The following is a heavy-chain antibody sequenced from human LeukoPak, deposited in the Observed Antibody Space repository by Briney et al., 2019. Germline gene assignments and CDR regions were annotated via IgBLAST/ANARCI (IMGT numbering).Heavy chain of an antibody. CDR2: IYDSGST. CDR1: GDSISSYY. Sequence: SETPSLTCTVSGDSISSYYWSWIRQPPGKGLEWIGYIYDSGSTNYNPSLKSRVTISPDTSKNQFSLKLNSVTAADTAVYYCATNALLVPSTFDSWGQGTLVTVSS. V-gene: IGHV4-59*12. D-gene: IGHD6-6*01. CDR3: ATNALLVPSTFDS. J-gene: IGHJ4*02.